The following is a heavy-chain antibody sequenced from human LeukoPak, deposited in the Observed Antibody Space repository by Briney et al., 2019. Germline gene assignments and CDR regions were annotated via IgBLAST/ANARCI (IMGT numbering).Heavy chain of an antibody. V-gene: IGHV3-23*01. CDR2: ISGSGGRT. CDR1: GFTFSNYV. Sequence: QTGGSLRLSCAASGFTFSNYVMNWVRQAPGKGLEWVSTISGSGGRTNYADSVKGRFTISRDSSKNTLYLQMNRLRAEDTAVYYCAKSETYCSGGSCYGIDYWGQGTLVTVSS. D-gene: IGHD2-15*01. CDR3: AKSETYCSGGSCYGIDY. J-gene: IGHJ4*02.